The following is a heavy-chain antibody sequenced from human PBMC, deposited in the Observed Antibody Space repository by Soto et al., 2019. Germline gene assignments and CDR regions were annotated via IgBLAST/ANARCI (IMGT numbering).Heavy chain of an antibody. Sequence: GGSLRLSCSASGFTFSSYAMHWVRQAPGKGLEYVSAISSNGGSTYYADSVKGRFTISRDNSKNTLYLQMSSLRAEDTAVYYCARDRCSGGSCYSKYFDYWGQGTLVTVSS. CDR2: ISSNGGST. D-gene: IGHD2-15*01. J-gene: IGHJ4*02. CDR3: ARDRCSGGSCYSKYFDY. CDR1: GFTFSSYA. V-gene: IGHV3-64D*08.